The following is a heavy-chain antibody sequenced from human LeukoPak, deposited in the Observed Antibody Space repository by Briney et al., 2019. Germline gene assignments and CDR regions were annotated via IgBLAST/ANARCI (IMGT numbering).Heavy chain of an antibody. V-gene: IGHV1-18*01. CDR1: GYTFSDYG. CDR3: ATQWELRH. CDR2: INCDNGDT. D-gene: IGHD1-26*01. Sequence: GASVKVSCKADGYTFSDYGISWVRQAPGQGLAWMGWINCDNGDTHYAQEVQGRVTMTADKSTRTAYIELRDLRFDDTAIYYCATQWELRHWGQGTLVTVSS. J-gene: IGHJ4*02.